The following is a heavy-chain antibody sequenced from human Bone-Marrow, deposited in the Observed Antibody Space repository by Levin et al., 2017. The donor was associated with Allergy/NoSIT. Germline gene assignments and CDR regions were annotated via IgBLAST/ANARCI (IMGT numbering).Heavy chain of an antibody. V-gene: IGHV7-4-1*02. Sequence: ASVKVSCKASGYTFTSYAMNWVRQAPGQGLEWMGWINTNTGNPTYAQGFTGRFVFSLDTSVSTAYLQISSLKAEDTAVYYCARSTSGPTPRDYYYGMDVWGQGTTVTVSS. CDR3: ARSTSGPTPRDYYYGMDV. CDR1: GYTFTSYA. D-gene: IGHD6-19*01. CDR2: INTNTGNP. J-gene: IGHJ6*02.